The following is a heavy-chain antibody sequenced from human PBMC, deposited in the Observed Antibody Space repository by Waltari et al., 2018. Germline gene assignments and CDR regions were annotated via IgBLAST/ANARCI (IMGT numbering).Heavy chain of an antibody. J-gene: IGHJ6*02. CDR1: W. Sequence: WVVWVRQGPGKGRVWVSTITSDGSRTRYSDSVKCRFTVSRDNAKNTLYLQMNSLRAEDTAVYYCASHRPGGYGMDVWGHGTTVTVSS. D-gene: IGHD2-15*01. CDR2: ITSDGSRT. V-gene: IGHV3-74*01. CDR3: ASHRPGGYGMDV.